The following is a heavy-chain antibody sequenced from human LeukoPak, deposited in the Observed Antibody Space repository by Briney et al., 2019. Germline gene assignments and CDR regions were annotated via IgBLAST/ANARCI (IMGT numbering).Heavy chain of an antibody. J-gene: IGHJ5*02. Sequence: GGSLRLSCAASGFTVSSNYMSWVRQAPGKGLEWVSVIYSGGSTYYADSVKGRFTISRDNSKNTLYLQMNSLRAEDTAVYYCATSAADPSSWFDPWGQGTLVTVSS. D-gene: IGHD6-13*01. CDR1: GFTVSSNY. V-gene: IGHV3-66*01. CDR2: IYSGGST. CDR3: ATSAADPSSWFDP.